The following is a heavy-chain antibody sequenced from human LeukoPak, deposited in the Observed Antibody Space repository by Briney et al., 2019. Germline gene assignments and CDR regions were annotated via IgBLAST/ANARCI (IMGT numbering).Heavy chain of an antibody. D-gene: IGHD1-26*01. CDR3: ARDSGGFGGVGY. Sequence: GASVKVSCKASGYTLTGYYMHWVRQAPGQGLEWMGWINPNSGGTNYAQKFQGRVTMTRDTSISTAYMELSRLRSDDTAVYYCARDSGGFGGVGYWGQGTLVTVSS. V-gene: IGHV1-2*02. CDR2: INPNSGGT. J-gene: IGHJ4*02. CDR1: GYTLTGYY.